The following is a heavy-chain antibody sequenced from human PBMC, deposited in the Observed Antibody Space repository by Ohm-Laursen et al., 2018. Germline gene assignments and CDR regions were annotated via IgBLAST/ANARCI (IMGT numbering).Heavy chain of an antibody. J-gene: IGHJ5*02. V-gene: IGHV4-59*01. Sequence: SETLSLTCTVSGGSISSYYWSWIRQPPGKGLEWIGYIYYSGSTNYNPSLKSRVTISVDTSKNQFSLKLSSVTAADTAVYYCARVRGYSYGLNWFDPWGQGTLVTVSS. D-gene: IGHD5-18*01. CDR1: GGSISSYY. CDR3: ARVRGYSYGLNWFDP. CDR2: IYYSGST.